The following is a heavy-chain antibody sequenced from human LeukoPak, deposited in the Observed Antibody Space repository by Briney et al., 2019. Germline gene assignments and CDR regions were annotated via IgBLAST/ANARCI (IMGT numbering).Heavy chain of an antibody. D-gene: IGHD4/OR15-4a*01. CDR3: ARDTLGEGEDANYAVYYFDY. Sequence: PGGSLRPSCAASGFTVSSSYMTWVRQAPGKGLEWVSIIYSGGSTFSADSVKGRFTISRDNAKNSLDLQMNSLRAEDTAVYYCARDTLGEGEDANYAVYYFDYWGQGTPVTVSS. CDR1: GFTVSSSY. J-gene: IGHJ4*02. V-gene: IGHV3-66*01. CDR2: IYSGGST.